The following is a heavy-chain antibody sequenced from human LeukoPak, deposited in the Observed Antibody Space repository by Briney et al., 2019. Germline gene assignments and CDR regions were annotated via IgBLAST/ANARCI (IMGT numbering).Heavy chain of an antibody. Sequence: KSSETLSLTCAVSGGSISSGGYSWSWIRQPPGKGLEWIGYIYHSGSTYYNPSLKSRVTISVDRSKNQFSLKLSSVTAADTAVYYCARTPEVGIVDYWGQGTLVTVSS. CDR3: ARTPEVGIVDY. CDR1: GGSISSGGYS. J-gene: IGHJ4*02. CDR2: IYHSGST. V-gene: IGHV4-30-2*01. D-gene: IGHD2-21*01.